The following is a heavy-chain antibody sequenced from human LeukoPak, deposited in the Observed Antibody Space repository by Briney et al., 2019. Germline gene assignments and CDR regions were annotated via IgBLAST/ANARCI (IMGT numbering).Heavy chain of an antibody. V-gene: IGHV4-4*07. J-gene: IGHJ5*02. CDR3: ARASRKTIYNWFDP. CDR2: IYTSGST. Sequence: SETLSLTCTVSGGSISSYYWSWIRQPAGKGLEWIGRIYTSGSTNYNPSLKSRVTMSVDTSKNQFSLKLSSVTAADTAVYYCARASRKTIYNWFDPWGQGTLVTVSS. CDR1: GGSISSYY. D-gene: IGHD3-3*01.